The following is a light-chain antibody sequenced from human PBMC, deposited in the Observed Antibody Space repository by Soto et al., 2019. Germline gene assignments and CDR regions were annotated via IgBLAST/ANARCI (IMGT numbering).Light chain of an antibody. CDR3: QQLNSFPIT. CDR2: AAS. V-gene: IGKV1-9*01. Sequence: DIQLTQAPSFLSASAGDRVTITCLASQVISSYLAWYQQKPGRAPKLLIYAASTLQSGVPSRFSGSGSGTEFTLTITSLQPEDFATYYCQQLNSFPITFGQGTRLEI. CDR1: QVISSY. J-gene: IGKJ5*01.